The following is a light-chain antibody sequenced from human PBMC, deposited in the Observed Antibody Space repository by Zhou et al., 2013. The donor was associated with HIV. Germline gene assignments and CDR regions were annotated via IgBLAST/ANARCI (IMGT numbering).Light chain of an antibody. V-gene: IGKV3-11*01. CDR2: DAS. Sequence: EIVMTQSPTTLSVSLGERATLSCRASQTISSNLAWYQQKPGQAPRLLIYDASNRATGIPARFSGSGSGTDFTLTISGLEPEDFAVYYCQQRNNWPPGVTFGPGTKVQIK. CDR3: QQRNNWPPGVT. J-gene: IGKJ3*01. CDR1: QTISSN.